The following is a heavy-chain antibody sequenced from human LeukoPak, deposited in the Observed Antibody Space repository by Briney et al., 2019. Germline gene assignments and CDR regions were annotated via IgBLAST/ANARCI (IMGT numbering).Heavy chain of an antibody. CDR2: IIPILGTA. D-gene: IGHD2-21*02. Sequence: ASVKVSCKASGYTFTSYGISWVRQAPGQGLEWMGGIIPILGTANYAQKFQGRVTITADESTSTAYMELSSLRSEDTAVYYCARDFRNRALSTIVVVTKDYYYYGMDVWGQGTTVTVSS. J-gene: IGHJ6*02. CDR1: GYTFTSYG. CDR3: ARDFRNRALSTIVVVTKDYYYYGMDV. V-gene: IGHV1-69*13.